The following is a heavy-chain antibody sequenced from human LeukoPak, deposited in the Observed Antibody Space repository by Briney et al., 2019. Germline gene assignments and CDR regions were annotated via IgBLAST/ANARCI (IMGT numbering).Heavy chain of an antibody. CDR2: ISGGGGST. CDR3: AKQDFYSSGWSAYFDY. V-gene: IGHV3-23*01. D-gene: IGHD6-19*01. J-gene: IGHJ4*02. CDR1: GFTFSSYA. Sequence: PGGSLRLSCAASGFTFSSYAMSWVRQAPGKGLEWVSAISGGGGSTYYADSVKGRFTISRDNSKNTLYLPMNSLRAEDTAVYYCAKQDFYSSGWSAYFDYWGQGTLVTVSS.